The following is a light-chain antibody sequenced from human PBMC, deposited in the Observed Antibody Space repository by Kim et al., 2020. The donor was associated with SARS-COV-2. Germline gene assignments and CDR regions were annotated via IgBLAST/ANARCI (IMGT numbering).Light chain of an antibody. J-gene: IGKJ4*01. CDR1: QSVNSN. CDR2: DAS. Sequence: EILLTQSPATLSVSPGKRATLSCRASQSVNSNIAWYRQKPGQAPRLLIYDASTRATGVAARFTGSGSGTEFTLTIGSLQSEDFAIYYCQQYNDWPRRTFGGGTKVDIK. V-gene: IGKV3-15*01. CDR3: QQYNDWPRRT.